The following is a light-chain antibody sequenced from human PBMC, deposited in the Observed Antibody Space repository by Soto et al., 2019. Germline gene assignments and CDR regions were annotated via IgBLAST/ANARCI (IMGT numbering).Light chain of an antibody. CDR3: AAWDDSLRGRV. J-gene: IGLJ3*02. Sequence: QSVLTQPPSASGTPGQRVTISCSGSSSNIGSNYVYWYQQLPGTAPKLLVFDDSQRPSGVPDRFSDSKSGTSASLAISGLRSEDEADYYCAAWDDSLRGRVFGAGTKVTVL. V-gene: IGLV1-47*02. CDR2: DDS. CDR1: SSNIGSNY.